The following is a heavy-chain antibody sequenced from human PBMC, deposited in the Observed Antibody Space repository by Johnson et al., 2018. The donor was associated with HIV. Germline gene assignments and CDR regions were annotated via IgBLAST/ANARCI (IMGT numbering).Heavy chain of an antibody. CDR2: IWYDGSNK. CDR3: EKGEQLVISRKGHDAFDI. D-gene: IGHD6-6*01. CDR1: GFTFSSYA. J-gene: IGHJ3*02. Sequence: QVQLVESGGGLVQPGGSLRLSCAASGFTFSSYAMHWVRQAPGKGLEWVAVIWYDGSNKYYADSVKGRFTISRDNSKNTLYLQMNSLRVEDTAVYYCEKGEQLVISRKGHDAFDIWGQGTMVTVAS. V-gene: IGHV3-33*06.